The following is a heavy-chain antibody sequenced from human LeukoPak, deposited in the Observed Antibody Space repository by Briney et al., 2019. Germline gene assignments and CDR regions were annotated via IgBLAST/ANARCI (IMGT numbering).Heavy chain of an antibody. CDR2: LSGSAGGT. Sequence: PGGSLRLSCGVSGITLSNYAMSWVRQAPGKGLEWVAGLSGSAGGTTYADSVKGRFTISRDNSKNTLFLQMDRLRAEDTAVYFCAKRGVVVRVFLVGFHRGAYYFDSWGQGAQVTVSS. D-gene: IGHD3-16*02. J-gene: IGHJ4*02. V-gene: IGHV3-23*01. CDR1: GITLSNYA. CDR3: AKRGVVVRVFLVGFHRGAYYFDS.